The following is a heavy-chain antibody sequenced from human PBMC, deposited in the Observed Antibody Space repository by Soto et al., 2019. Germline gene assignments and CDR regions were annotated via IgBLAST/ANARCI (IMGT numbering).Heavy chain of an antibody. D-gene: IGHD3-22*01. J-gene: IGHJ4*02. CDR2: INPSGGST. CDR1: GYTFTSYY. CDR3: ARVDSSGYYSPSFDY. V-gene: IGHV1-46*01. Sequence: QVQLVQSGAEVKKPGASVKVSCKASGYTFTSYYMHWVRQAPGQGLEWMGIINPSGGSTSYAQKFHGRVTMTRDTSTSTVYMELSSLRSEDTAVYYCARVDSSGYYSPSFDYWGQGTLVTVSS.